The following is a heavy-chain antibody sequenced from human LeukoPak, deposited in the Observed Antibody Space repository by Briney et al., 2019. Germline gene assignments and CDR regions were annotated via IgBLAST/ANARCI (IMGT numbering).Heavy chain of an antibody. V-gene: IGHV3-30*02. CDR1: GITFSSYG. CDR3: ARGLYCTSSSCYFGGGNFYYYMDV. J-gene: IGHJ6*03. CDR2: IRYDGSNE. D-gene: IGHD2-2*01. Sequence: PGGSLRLSCEASGITFSSYGIHWVRQAPGKGLEWVAFIRYDGSNEHYADSVKGRFSISRDNSKNMLYLQMNSLRAEDTAIYYCARGLYCTSSSCYFGGGNFYYYMDVWGRGTTVTVSS.